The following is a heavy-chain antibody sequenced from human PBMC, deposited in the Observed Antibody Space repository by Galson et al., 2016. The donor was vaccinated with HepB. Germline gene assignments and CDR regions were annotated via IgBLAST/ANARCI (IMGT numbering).Heavy chain of an antibody. J-gene: IGHJ3*02. CDR1: GFSFYSFA. V-gene: IGHV3-9*01. Sequence: SLRLSCAASGFSFYSFAMGWVRQAPGKGLEWVSGISWNSGSIGYADSVKGRFTISRDNAKNSLYLQMNSLRAGDTALYYCAKDSGAYYYDSSGYRRNAFDIWGQGTMVTVSS. CDR2: ISWNSGSI. CDR3: AKDSGAYYYDSSGYRRNAFDI. D-gene: IGHD3-22*01.